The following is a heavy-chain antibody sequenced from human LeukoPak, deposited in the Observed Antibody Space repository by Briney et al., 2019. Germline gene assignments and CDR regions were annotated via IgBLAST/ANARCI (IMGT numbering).Heavy chain of an antibody. Sequence: ASVKVSCKASGYTFNRYDISWVRQAPGQGLEWMGWISTYNGNTNYAQKLQGRVTVTTDTSTSTAYMELRSLTSDDTAVYYCARVEEVRGGITSFDYWGQGTLVTVSS. CDR1: GYTFNRYD. CDR3: ARVEEVRGGITSFDY. D-gene: IGHD3-10*01. CDR2: ISTYNGNT. J-gene: IGHJ4*02. V-gene: IGHV1-18*01.